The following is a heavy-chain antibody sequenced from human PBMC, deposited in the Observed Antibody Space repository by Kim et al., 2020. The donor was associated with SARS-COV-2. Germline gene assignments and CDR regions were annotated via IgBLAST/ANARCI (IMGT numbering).Heavy chain of an antibody. J-gene: IGHJ4*02. Sequence: ADSVKGRLTITRDNSRNTLYLQMNSLTTEDTAVYYSAKDLQDRAASGTLAYWGQGTLVTVSS. D-gene: IGHD6-13*01. V-gene: IGHV3-30*02. CDR3: AKDLQDRAASGTLAY.